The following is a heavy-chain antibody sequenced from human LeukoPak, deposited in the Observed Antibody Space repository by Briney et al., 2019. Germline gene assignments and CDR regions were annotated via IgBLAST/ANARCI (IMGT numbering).Heavy chain of an antibody. D-gene: IGHD3-22*01. V-gene: IGHV3-30*02. CDR1: AFTFSSYG. CDR2: IQYDRTNE. CDR3: AKLPRSSGLPSS. J-gene: IGHJ5*02. Sequence: GGSLRLSCAASAFTFSSYGMHWVRQAPGKGLEWVAYIQYDRTNEQYAHSVKGRFTISRDNSKDTLFLQMNSLRAEDTALYYCAKLPRSSGLPSSWGQGTLVTVSS.